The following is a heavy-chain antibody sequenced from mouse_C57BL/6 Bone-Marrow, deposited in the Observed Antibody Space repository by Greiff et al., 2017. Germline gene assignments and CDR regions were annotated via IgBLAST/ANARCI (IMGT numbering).Heavy chain of an antibody. V-gene: IGHV1-82*01. J-gene: IGHJ3*01. CDR1: GYAFSSSW. CDR2: IYPGDGDT. D-gene: IGHD3-3*01. CDR3: ARLGRGCAY. Sequence: VQLQQSGPELVKPGASVKISCKASGYAFSSSWMNWVKQRPGKGLEWIGRIYPGDGDTNYNGKFKGKATLTADKSSSTAYMQLSSLTSEDSAVXFCARLGRGCAYWGQGTLGTVAA.